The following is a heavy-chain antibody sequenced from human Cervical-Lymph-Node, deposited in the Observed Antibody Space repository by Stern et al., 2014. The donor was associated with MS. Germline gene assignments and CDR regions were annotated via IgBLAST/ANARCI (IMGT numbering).Heavy chain of an antibody. CDR2: IYPYDSDA. V-gene: IGHV5-51*01. CDR3: ARRLRYCSGVSCYAIDAYDV. CDR1: GYKFSDHW. J-gene: IGHJ3*01. Sequence: VQLLQPGAEVKKSGQSLKISCQSSGYKFSDHWIGWVRQMPGKGLELMGIIYPYDSDARYGPSFQGHVTISGDKSISTAYVQWRSLEASDTAMYYCARRLRYCSGVSCYAIDAYDVWGQGTKVTVSP. D-gene: IGHD2-15*01.